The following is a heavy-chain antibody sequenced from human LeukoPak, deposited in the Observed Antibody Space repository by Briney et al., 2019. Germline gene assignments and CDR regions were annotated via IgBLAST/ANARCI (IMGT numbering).Heavy chain of an antibody. CDR2: ISSSGNTI. D-gene: IGHD1-14*01. Sequence: PGTSLRLSCAASGFSFSEYEMNWVRQTPGKGLEWISYISSSGNTIYYADSVKGRFTISRDNAKDSLHLQMNSLRAEDTAVYYCARGAHGIYRRNLNYFDPWGQGTLVTVSS. V-gene: IGHV3-48*03. CDR3: ARGAHGIYRRNLNYFDP. J-gene: IGHJ5*02. CDR1: GFSFSEYE.